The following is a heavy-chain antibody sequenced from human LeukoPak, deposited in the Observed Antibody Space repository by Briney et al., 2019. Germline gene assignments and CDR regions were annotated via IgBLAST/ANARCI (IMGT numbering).Heavy chain of an antibody. CDR1: GFTFSSYA. Sequence: GGSLRLSCAASGFTFSSYAMSWVRQAPGKGLEWVSAISGSGGSTYYADSVKGRFTISRDNSKNTLYLQMNSLRAEDTAVYYCAKDLVGVEKILPMRKFYYDSSGYQHWGQGTLVTVSS. J-gene: IGHJ1*01. CDR3: AKDLVGVEKILPMRKFYYDSSGYQH. D-gene: IGHD3-22*01. CDR2: ISGSGGST. V-gene: IGHV3-23*01.